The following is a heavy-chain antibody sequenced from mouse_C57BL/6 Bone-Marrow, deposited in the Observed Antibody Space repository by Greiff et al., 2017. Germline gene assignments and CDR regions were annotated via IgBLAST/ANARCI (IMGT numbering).Heavy chain of an antibody. CDR2: IDPSDSYT. Sequence: QVQLQQPGAELVMPGASVKLSCKASGYTFTSYWMHWVKQRPGQGLEWIGEIDPSDSYTNYNQKFKGKSTLTVDKSSSTAYMQLSSLTSEDSAVYDSARGVTTVGSWFAYWGQGTLVTVSA. CDR3: ARGVTTVGSWFAY. J-gene: IGHJ3*01. V-gene: IGHV1-69*01. CDR1: GYTFTSYW. D-gene: IGHD1-1*01.